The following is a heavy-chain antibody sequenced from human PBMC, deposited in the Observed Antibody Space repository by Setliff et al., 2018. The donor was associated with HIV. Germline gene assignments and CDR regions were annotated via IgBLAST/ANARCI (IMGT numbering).Heavy chain of an antibody. CDR1: GGSISSYY. V-gene: IGHV4-59*12. D-gene: IGHD1-26*01. J-gene: IGHJ3*02. Sequence: AETLSLTCTVSGGSISSYYWSWIRQPPGKGLEWIGYIYYSGNTYNNPSLKRRVTISVDTSKNQFSLKLSSVTAADTAVYYCAREGTYSGTYWVRRVASFDIWGQGTMVTVSS. CDR2: IYYSGNT. CDR3: AREGTYSGTYWVRRVASFDI.